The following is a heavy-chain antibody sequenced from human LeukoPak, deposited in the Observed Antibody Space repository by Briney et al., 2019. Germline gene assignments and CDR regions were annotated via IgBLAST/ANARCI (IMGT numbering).Heavy chain of an antibody. Sequence: GGSLRLSCAASGFTFSTYAMSWVRQAPGKGLEWVSAVSGNGGSTYYADSVKGRFTISRDNSKNTLYLYMNSLRAEDTAVYYCAKGQPDYTDYRYYFDYWGQGTLVTVSS. D-gene: IGHD4-11*01. CDR1: GFTFSTYA. CDR2: VSGNGGST. CDR3: AKGQPDYTDYRYYFDY. V-gene: IGHV3-23*01. J-gene: IGHJ4*02.